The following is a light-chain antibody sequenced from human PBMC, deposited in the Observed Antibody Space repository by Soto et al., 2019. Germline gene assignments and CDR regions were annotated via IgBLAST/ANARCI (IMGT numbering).Light chain of an antibody. CDR1: QGISSY. CDR2: AAS. J-gene: IGKJ3*01. Sequence: AIRMTQSPSSFSASTGDRVTITCRASQGISSYLAWYQQKPGKAPKLLIYAASTLQSGVPSRFSGSGSGTDFTLTISCLQSEDFATYYCQQYSSYPRTFGPGTKVDI. V-gene: IGKV1-8*01. CDR3: QQYSSYPRT.